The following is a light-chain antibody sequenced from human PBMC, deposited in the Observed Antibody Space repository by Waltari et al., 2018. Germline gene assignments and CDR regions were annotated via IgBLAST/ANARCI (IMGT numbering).Light chain of an antibody. CDR2: EGN. J-gene: IGLJ2*01. V-gene: IGLV2-23*01. Sequence: QSALTQPAPVSGSPGQSLTISCPGNSSDVGNYTLVPWYPLHPGRAPKLIIYEGNKRPSGVSDRFSGSKSGNTASLTISGLQAEDEADYYCCTYASSSTSVLFGGGTKLTVL. CDR3: CTYASSSTSVL. CDR1: SSDVGNYTL.